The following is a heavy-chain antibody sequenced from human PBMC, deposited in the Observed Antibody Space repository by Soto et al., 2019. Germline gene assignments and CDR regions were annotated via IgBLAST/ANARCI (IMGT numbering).Heavy chain of an antibody. J-gene: IGHJ6*02. Sequence: QVQLVQSGAEMKKPGASVKVSCKTSGYTFSSYGFSWVRQAPGQGLEWMGWISGYTGNTNYAQKFQGRVTMTTDTSTSTAYMELRSLISDDTAVYYCARSWVTGKGGLDVWGQGTTVPVSS. CDR1: GYTFSSYG. D-gene: IGHD3-16*01. V-gene: IGHV1-18*01. CDR3: ARSWVTGKGGLDV. CDR2: ISGYTGNT.